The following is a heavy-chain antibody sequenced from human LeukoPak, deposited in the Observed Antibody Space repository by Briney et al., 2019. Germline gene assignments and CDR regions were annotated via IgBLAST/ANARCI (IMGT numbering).Heavy chain of an antibody. Sequence: ASVKVSCKASGYTFTGYYMHWVRQAPGQGLEWMGWINPNSGGTNYAQRFQGRVTMTRDTSISTAYMELSRLRSDDTAVYYCARGLIIRGYSYGYGYWGQGTLVTVSS. D-gene: IGHD5-18*01. CDR2: INPNSGGT. J-gene: IGHJ4*02. V-gene: IGHV1-2*02. CDR1: GYTFTGYY. CDR3: ARGLIIRGYSYGYGY.